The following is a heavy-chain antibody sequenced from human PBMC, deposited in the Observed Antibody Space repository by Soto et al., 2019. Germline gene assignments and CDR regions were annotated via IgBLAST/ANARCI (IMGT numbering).Heavy chain of an antibody. Sequence: GGSLRLSCAASGFTFSDHFMDWVRQAPGKGLEWVGRIRKKPNSYTTEYAASVKGRFTISRDDSKNSLYLQMNSLKTEDTAVYYCARGGYCSSTSCYRDYYGMDVWGQGTTVTVSS. V-gene: IGHV3-72*01. CDR2: IRKKPNSYTT. CDR3: ARGGYCSSTSCYRDYYGMDV. J-gene: IGHJ6*02. CDR1: GFTFSDHF. D-gene: IGHD2-2*01.